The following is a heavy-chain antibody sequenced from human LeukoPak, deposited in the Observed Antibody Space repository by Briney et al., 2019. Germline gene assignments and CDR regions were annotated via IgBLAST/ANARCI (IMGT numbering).Heavy chain of an antibody. V-gene: IGHV3-23*01. Sequence: PGGSLRLSCAASGFIVSTYAMSLVRQAPGKGPEWVSAVSGDGVKTFYADSVKGRFTISRDNSKETVYLQLNSLRDGDTAVYYCVKEGEGYSYNPKTGPPSWGQGTLVTVSS. D-gene: IGHD5-18*01. CDR1: GFIVSTYA. CDR2: VSGDGVKT. J-gene: IGHJ4*02. CDR3: VKEGEGYSYNPKTGPPS.